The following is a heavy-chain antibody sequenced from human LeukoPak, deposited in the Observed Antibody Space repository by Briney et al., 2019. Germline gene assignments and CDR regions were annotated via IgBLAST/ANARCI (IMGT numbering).Heavy chain of an antibody. D-gene: IGHD2/OR15-2a*01. CDR1: GFTFSSYA. CDR3: ARDGREYSDYGMGV. J-gene: IGHJ6*02. V-gene: IGHV3-23*01. Sequence: GGSLRLSCAASGFTFSSYAMSWVRQAPGKGLEWVSRIGVSAGSTYYADSVRGRFTISRDNSKNTLYLQMNSLRAEDTGVYFCARDGREYSDYGMGVWGPGTTVIVSS. CDR2: IGVSAGST.